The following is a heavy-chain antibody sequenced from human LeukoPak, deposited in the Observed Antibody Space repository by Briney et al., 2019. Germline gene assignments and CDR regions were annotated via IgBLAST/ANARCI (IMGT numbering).Heavy chain of an antibody. J-gene: IGHJ4*02. CDR1: GFTFSNFW. V-gene: IGHV3-7*04. D-gene: IGHD1-1*01. CDR2: IHPEGNEK. CDR3: AWGDDFSGDH. Sequence: GGSLRLSCAVSGFTFSNFWMSWVRQAPGRGLEWVANIHPEGNEKYHVESVKGRFTISRDNTKNLLFLQMNALRVEDTAVYYCAWGDDFSGDHWGQGTLVTVSS.